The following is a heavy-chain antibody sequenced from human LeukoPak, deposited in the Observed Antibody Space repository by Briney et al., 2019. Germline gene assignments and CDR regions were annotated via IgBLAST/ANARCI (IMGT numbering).Heavy chain of an antibody. CDR1: GGSISSYY. CDR2: IYYSGST. J-gene: IGHJ4*02. Sequence: PSETLSLTCTVSGGSISSYYWSWIRQPPGKGLEWIGYIYYSGSTNYNPSLKSRVTISVDTSKNQFSLKLSSVTAADTAVYYCATAHQGIAAAGFDYWGQGTLVTVSS. V-gene: IGHV4-59*08. CDR3: ATAHQGIAAAGFDY. D-gene: IGHD6-13*01.